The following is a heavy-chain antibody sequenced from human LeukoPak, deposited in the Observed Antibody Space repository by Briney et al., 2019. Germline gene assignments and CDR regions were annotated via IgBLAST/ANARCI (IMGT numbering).Heavy chain of an antibody. D-gene: IGHD4-17*01. CDR2: SSGNGDNT. CDR3: ARVHGYYIGLYYFDY. Sequence: ASVKVSCKASGYTYTTEGSSWVRQAPGQGLEWMGWSSGNGDNTKYVQEFQGRVTMTTDTSTRTAYMDLRSLRSDDTAIYYCARVHGYYIGLYYFDYWGQGTLVTVSS. CDR1: GYTYTTEG. J-gene: IGHJ4*02. V-gene: IGHV1-18*01.